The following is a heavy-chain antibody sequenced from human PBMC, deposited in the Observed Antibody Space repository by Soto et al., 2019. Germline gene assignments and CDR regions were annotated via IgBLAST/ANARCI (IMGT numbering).Heavy chain of an antibody. J-gene: IGHJ4*02. D-gene: IGHD3-10*01. CDR1: GGSFSGYY. Sequence: SETLSLTCAVYGGSFSGYYWSWIRQPPGKGLEWIGEINHSGSTNYNPSLKSRVTISVDTSKNQFSLKLSSVTAADTAVYYCARGASMVRGVIITKGLDYWGQGTLVTVSS. CDR2: INHSGST. CDR3: ARGASMVRGVIITKGLDY. V-gene: IGHV4-34*01.